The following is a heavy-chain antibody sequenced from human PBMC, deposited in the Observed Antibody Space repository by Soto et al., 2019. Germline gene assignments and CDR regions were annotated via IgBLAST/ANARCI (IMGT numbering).Heavy chain of an antibody. V-gene: IGHV1-3*01. D-gene: IGHD6-13*01. CDR3: ARAPRWYRFAY. CDR2: INAGNANT. Sequence: ASVKVSCKASGYTFTSYAMHWVRQAPGQRLEWMGWINAGNANTKYSQKFQGRVTFTRDTSASTAYMELSSLRSEDTAVYYCARAPRWYRFAYWGQGTLVTVSS. CDR1: GYTFTSYA. J-gene: IGHJ4*02.